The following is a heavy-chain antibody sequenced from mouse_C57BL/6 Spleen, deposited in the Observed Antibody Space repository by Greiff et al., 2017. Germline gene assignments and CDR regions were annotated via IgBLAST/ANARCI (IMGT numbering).Heavy chain of an antibody. CDR3: ARDDYALYAMDY. CDR1: GYAFSSSW. CDR2: LYPGDGDT. V-gene: IGHV1-82*01. J-gene: IGHJ4*01. Sequence: VQLQQSGPELVKPGASVKISCKASGYAFSSSWMNWVKQRPGKGLEWIGRLYPGDGDTNYNGKFKGKATLTADKSSSTAYMQLSSLTSEDSAVYFCARDDYALYAMDYWGQGTSVTVSS. D-gene: IGHD2-4*01.